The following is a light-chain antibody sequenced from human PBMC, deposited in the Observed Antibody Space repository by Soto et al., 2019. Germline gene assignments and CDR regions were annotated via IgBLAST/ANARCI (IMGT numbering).Light chain of an antibody. V-gene: IGLV2-14*01. Sequence: QSALTQPASVSGSPGQSITISCTGTSSDIGTYNYVSWYQQHPGKVPKLMIYEVSNRPSRVSNRFSGSKSGNTASLAISGLQAEDEADYYCSSYTTSSTQVFGGGTKLTVL. J-gene: IGLJ3*02. CDR2: EVS. CDR1: SSDIGTYNY. CDR3: SSYTTSSTQV.